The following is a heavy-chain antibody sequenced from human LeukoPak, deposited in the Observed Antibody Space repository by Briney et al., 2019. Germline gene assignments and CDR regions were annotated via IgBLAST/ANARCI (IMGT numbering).Heavy chain of an antibody. CDR2: ISGSGGST. V-gene: IGHV3-23*01. D-gene: IGHD3-10*01. Sequence: GGSLRLSCAASGFTFSSYGMSWVRQAPGKGLEWVSAISGSGGSTYYADSVKGRFTISRDNSKNTLYLQMNSLRAEDTAVYYCAKDPFGIKTHYFDCWGQGTLVTVSS. CDR3: AKDPFGIKTHYFDC. CDR1: GFTFSSYG. J-gene: IGHJ4*02.